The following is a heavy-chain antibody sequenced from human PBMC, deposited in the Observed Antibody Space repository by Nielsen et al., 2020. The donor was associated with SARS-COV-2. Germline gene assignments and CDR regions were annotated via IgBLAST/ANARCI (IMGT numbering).Heavy chain of an antibody. V-gene: IGHV4-30-4*01. CDR1: GDSSSSGDYY. Sequence: SETLSLTCTVSGDSSSSGDYYWSWIRQPPGKGLEWIGHINYSGSTRYNPSLKSRVIMPIDTSKNQFSLMLSSVTAADTAVYYCARDRGNNYGMDVWGHGTTVTVSS. CDR3: ARDRGNNYGMDV. J-gene: IGHJ6*02. D-gene: IGHD5-12*01. CDR2: INYSGST.